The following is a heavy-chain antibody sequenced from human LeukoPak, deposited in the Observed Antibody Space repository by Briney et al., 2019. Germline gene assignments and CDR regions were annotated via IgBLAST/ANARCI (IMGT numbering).Heavy chain of an antibody. CDR3: ARDWYYYDSYGDYVFDY. D-gene: IGHD3-22*01. V-gene: IGHV1-18*01. CDR2: ISAYNGNT. Sequence: ASVKVSCKASGYTFTSYCISWVRQAPGQGLEWMGWISAYNGNTNYAQKLQGRVTMTTDTSTSTAYMELRSLRSDDTAVYYCARDWYYYDSYGDYVFDYWGQGTLVTVSS. J-gene: IGHJ4*02. CDR1: GYTFTSYC.